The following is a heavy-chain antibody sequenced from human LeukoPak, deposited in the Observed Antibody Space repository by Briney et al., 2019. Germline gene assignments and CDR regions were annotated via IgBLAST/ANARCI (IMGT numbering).Heavy chain of an antibody. CDR2: IYYSGST. CDR1: GGSISSYY. D-gene: IGHD3-22*01. J-gene: IGHJ4*02. CDR3: AKDPYYYDSSGYYAY. V-gene: IGHV4-59*01. Sequence: SETLSLTCTVSGGSISSYYWSWIRQPPGKGLEWIGYIYYSGSTNYNPSLKSRVTISVDTSKNQFSLKLSSVTAADTAVYYCAKDPYYYDSSGYYAYWGQGTLVTVSS.